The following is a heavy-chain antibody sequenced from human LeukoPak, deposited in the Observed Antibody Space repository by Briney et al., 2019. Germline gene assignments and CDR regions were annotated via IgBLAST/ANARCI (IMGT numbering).Heavy chain of an antibody. J-gene: IGHJ1*01. CDR1: GYSISSGYY. D-gene: IGHD3-10*01. CDR2: IFHSGST. V-gene: IGHV4-38-2*02. CDR3: ASTDYYGSGSHPYFQH. Sequence: SETLSLTCSVSGYSISSGYYWGWIRQPPGKGLEWIGSIFHSGSTYYNPSLKSRVTISVDTSKNQFSLKLSSVTAADAAVYYCASTDYYGSGSHPYFQHWGQGTLVTVSS.